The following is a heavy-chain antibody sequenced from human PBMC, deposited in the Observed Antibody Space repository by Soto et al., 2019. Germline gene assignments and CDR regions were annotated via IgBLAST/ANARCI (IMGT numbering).Heavy chain of an antibody. CDR3: ARALIVVVITDAFDI. V-gene: IGHV3-7*01. Sequence: GGSLRLSCAASGFTFSSYWMSWVRQAPGKGLEWVANIKQDGSEKYYVDSVKGRFTISRDNAKNSLYLQMNSLRAEDTAVYYCARALIVVVITDAFDIWGQGTMVTVSS. CDR1: GFTFSSYW. CDR2: IKQDGSEK. D-gene: IGHD3-22*01. J-gene: IGHJ3*02.